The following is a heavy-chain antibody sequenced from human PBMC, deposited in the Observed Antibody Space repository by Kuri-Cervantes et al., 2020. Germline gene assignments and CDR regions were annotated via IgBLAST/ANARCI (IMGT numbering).Heavy chain of an antibody. CDR1: GFTFSSYS. CDR2: ISSSSSTI. V-gene: IGHV3-48*01. J-gene: IGHJ6*02. Sequence: GESLKISCAASGFTFSSYSMNWVRQAPGKGLEWVSYISSSSSTIYYADSVKGRFTISRDNSKNSLYLQMNSLRAEDTALYYCARSYYDSSGLSGMDVWGQGTTVTVSS. D-gene: IGHD3-22*01. CDR3: ARSYYDSSGLSGMDV.